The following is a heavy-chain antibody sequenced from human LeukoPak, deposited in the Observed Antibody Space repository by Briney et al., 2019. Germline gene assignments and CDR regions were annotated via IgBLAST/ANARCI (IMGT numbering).Heavy chain of an antibody. CDR2: IRSKANGYAT. J-gene: IGHJ4*02. CDR3: AVRIVGTPAADY. CDR1: GFTFSGSI. Sequence: QPGGSLRLSCAASGFTFSGSILYWVRQASGKGLEWVGRIRSKANGYATAHAASLKGRFTISSDDSKNSGYLQMTTLETDDTAGYSCAVRIVGTPAADYWGQGTLVTVSS. V-gene: IGHV3-73*01. D-gene: IGHD1-26*01.